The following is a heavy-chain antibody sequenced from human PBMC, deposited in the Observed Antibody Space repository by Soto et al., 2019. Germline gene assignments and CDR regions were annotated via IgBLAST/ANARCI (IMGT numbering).Heavy chain of an antibody. J-gene: IGHJ4*02. V-gene: IGHV6-1*01. CDR2: TYYMSKRYS. CDR1: GDRVSSTNIA. CDR3: ARGRRSTFDY. Sequence: LLTPSLTCAVSGDRVSSTNIAWNWLRQSPLRGPEMVWRTYYMSKRYSESPVSGSSRLTNNQDTTKNQFSLQLNSVPAEGPAVKYCARGRRSTFDYWGQGAQVTVSS.